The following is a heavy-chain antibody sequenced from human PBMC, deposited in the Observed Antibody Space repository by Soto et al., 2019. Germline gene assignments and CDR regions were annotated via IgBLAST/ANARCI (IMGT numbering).Heavy chain of an antibody. V-gene: IGHV1-46*01. J-gene: IGHJ6*02. CDR2: INPSGGST. CDR3: AGAVADPPYYYYYGMDV. D-gene: IGHD6-19*01. CDR1: GYTFTSYY. Sequence: ASVKVSCKASGYTFTSYYMHWVRQAPGQGLEWMGIINPSGGSTSYAQKFQGRVTMTRDTSTSTVYMELSSLRSEDTAVYYCAGAVADPPYYYYYGMDVWGQGTTVTVSS.